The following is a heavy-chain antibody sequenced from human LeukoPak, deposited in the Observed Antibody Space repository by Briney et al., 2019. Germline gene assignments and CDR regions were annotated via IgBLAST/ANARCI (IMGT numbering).Heavy chain of an antibody. V-gene: IGHV4-34*01. D-gene: IGHD4-17*01. CDR1: GGSFSGYY. CDR2: INHSGST. CDR3: ARGQTRLGVAVTTIDY. Sequence: SETLSLTCAVYGGSFSGYYWSWLRQPPGKGLEWIGEINHSGSTNYNPCLKSRVTISVDTSQNQFSLKLSSVTAADTAVYYCARGQTRLGVAVTTIDYWGQGPLVTVSS. J-gene: IGHJ4*02.